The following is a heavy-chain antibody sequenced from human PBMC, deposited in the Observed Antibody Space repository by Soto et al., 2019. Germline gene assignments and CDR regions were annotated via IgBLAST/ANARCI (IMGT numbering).Heavy chain of an antibody. Sequence: AXATLPLTCTVSGGSISSYYWSWIRQPPGKGLEWIGYIYYSGSTNYNPSLKGRVTISVDTSKNQFSLKLNSVTAADTAVYYCARDGRRYYYYYGMDVWGQGTTVTVSS. CDR1: GGSISSYY. CDR3: ARDGRRYYYYYGMDV. J-gene: IGHJ6*02. V-gene: IGHV4-59*01. CDR2: IYYSGST.